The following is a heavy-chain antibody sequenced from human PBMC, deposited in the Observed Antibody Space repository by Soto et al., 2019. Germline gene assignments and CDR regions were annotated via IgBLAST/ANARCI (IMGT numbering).Heavy chain of an antibody. CDR1: GGSISSSNW. CDR2: IYHSGST. J-gene: IGHJ4*02. Sequence: SETLSLTCAVSGGSISSSNWWSWVRQLPGKGLEWIGEIYHSGSTNYNPSLKSRVTISVDKSKNQFSLKLSSVTAADTAVYYCASRTPTTYYDILTGYYGAYYFDYWGQGTLVTVSS. D-gene: IGHD3-9*01. V-gene: IGHV4-4*02. CDR3: ASRTPTTYYDILTGYYGAYYFDY.